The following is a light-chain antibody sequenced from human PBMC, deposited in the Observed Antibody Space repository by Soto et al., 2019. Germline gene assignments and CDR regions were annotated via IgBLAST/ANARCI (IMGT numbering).Light chain of an antibody. CDR2: EVS. CDR3: SSYTSSRAHVV. V-gene: IGLV2-14*01. Sequence: QSALTQPASVSGSPGQSITISCTGTSSDVGAYNYVSWYQQHPGKAPKHIIYEVSNRPSGVSNRFSGSKSGNTASLTIAGLQAEDEADYYCSSYTSSRAHVVFGGGTKLTVL. CDR1: SSDVGAYNY. J-gene: IGLJ2*01.